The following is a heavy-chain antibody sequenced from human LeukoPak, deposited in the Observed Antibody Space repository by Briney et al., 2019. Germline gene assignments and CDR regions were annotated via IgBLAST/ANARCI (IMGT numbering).Heavy chain of an antibody. V-gene: IGHV3-23*01. D-gene: IGHD2-2*01. CDR2: ISGSGGLT. CDR1: GFTFSSYA. CDR3: ARDLRRDCSTTTCYAFDY. Sequence: GGSLRLSCAASGFTFSSYAMSWVRQAPGKGLEWVSAISGSGGLTYYADSVKGRFTISRDNSKNTLYLQMNSLRADDTAVYYCARDLRRDCSTTTCYAFDYWGQGTLVTVSS. J-gene: IGHJ4*02.